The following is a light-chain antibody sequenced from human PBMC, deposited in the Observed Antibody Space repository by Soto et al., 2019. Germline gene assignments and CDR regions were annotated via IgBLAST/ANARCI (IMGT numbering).Light chain of an antibody. CDR2: EVS. CDR3: SSYTSSFTLV. Sequence: QSALTQPASVSGSPGQSITISCTGTSSDVGGYNFVSWYQQHPGKAPKLMIYEVSNRPSEVSNRFSGSKSANTASLTISGLQAEDEADYFCSSYTSSFTLVFGGGTKSPS. V-gene: IGLV2-14*01. J-gene: IGLJ2*01. CDR1: SSDVGGYNF.